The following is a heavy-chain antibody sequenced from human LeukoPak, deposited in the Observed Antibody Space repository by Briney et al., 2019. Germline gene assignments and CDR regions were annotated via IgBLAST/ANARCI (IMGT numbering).Heavy chain of an antibody. J-gene: IGHJ4*02. CDR3: ARAVALGPLAPLGRLTYFDY. D-gene: IGHD2-15*01. CDR1: GFTFSGFS. Sequence: GGSLRLSCAVSGFTFSGFSMSWVRQAPGKGLEWVANIKQDGSEKYYVDSVKGRFTISRDNAKNSLYLQMNSLRAEDTAVYYCARAVALGPLAPLGRLTYFDYWGQGTLVTVSS. CDR2: IKQDGSEK. V-gene: IGHV3-7*01.